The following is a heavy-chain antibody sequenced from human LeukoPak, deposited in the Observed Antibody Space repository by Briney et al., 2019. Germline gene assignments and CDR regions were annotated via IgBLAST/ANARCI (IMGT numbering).Heavy chain of an antibody. Sequence: GGSLRLSCAASGFTFSSYSMSWVRQAPGKGLEWVSSISNSRNYIYYADSVKGRFTISRDNAKNSLYLQMNSLRAEDTALYHCARNDYYGSGNYWYLDYWGQGTLVTVSS. V-gene: IGHV3-21*04. CDR1: GFTFSSYS. CDR2: ISNSRNYI. J-gene: IGHJ4*02. CDR3: ARNDYYGSGNYWYLDY. D-gene: IGHD3-10*01.